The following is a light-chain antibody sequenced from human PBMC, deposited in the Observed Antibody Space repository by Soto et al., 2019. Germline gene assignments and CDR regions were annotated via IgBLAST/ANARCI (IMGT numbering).Light chain of an antibody. CDR1: SSDVGRYNY. J-gene: IGLJ1*01. V-gene: IGLV2-14*01. CDR2: EVS. Sequence: SALTQPASVSGSPGQSITISCTGTSSDVGRYNYVSWYQHHPGKAPKLMIYEVSNRPSEISNRLSGSKSGNTASLTISGLQAEDEADYYCSSYTTISSYVFGTGTKLTVL. CDR3: SSYTTISSYV.